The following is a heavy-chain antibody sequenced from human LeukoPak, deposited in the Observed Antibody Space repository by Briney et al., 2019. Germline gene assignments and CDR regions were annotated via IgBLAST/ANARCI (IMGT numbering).Heavy chain of an antibody. CDR3: AKDGGEYYDILTGYYPRLYYMDV. J-gene: IGHJ6*03. D-gene: IGHD3-9*01. V-gene: IGHV3-74*01. CDR2: INSDGSST. CDR1: GFTFDDYA. Sequence: GGSLRLSCAASGFTFDDYAMSWVRQAPGKGLVWVSRINSDGSSTSYADSVKGRFTISRDNAKNTLYLQMNSLRAEDTAVYYCAKDGGEYYDILTGYYPRLYYMDVWGKGTTVTISS.